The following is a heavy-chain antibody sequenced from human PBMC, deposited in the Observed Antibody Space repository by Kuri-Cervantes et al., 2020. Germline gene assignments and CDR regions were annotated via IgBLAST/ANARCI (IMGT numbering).Heavy chain of an antibody. CDR3: ARVVATAIGGWFDP. D-gene: IGHD5-18*01. J-gene: IGHJ5*02. CDR1: GYTLTELS. V-gene: IGHV1-24*01. CDR2: FDPEDGET. Sequence: ASVKVFCNVSGYTLTELSMHWVRQAPGKGLEWMGGFDPEDGETIYAQKFQGRVTMTEDTSTDTAYMELRSLRSDDTAVYYCARVVATAIGGWFDPWGQGTLVTVSS.